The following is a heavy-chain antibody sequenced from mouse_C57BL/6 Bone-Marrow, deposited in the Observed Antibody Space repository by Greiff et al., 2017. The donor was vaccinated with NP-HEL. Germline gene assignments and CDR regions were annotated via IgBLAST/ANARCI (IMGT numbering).Heavy chain of an antibody. CDR3: ASLYYGNLYYYAMDY. J-gene: IGHJ4*01. V-gene: IGHV1-64*01. CDR2: IHPNSGST. CDR1: GYTFTSYW. D-gene: IGHD2-1*01. Sequence: QVQLQQPGAELVKPGASVKLSCKASGYTFTSYWMHWVKQRPGQGLEWIGMIHPNSGSTNYNEKFKSKATLTVDKSSSTAYMQLSSLTSEDSAVYYCASLYYGNLYYYAMDYWGQGTSVTVSS.